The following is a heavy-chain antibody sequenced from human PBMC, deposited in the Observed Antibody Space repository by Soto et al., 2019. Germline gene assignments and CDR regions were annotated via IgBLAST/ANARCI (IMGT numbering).Heavy chain of an antibody. Sequence: QVQLVQSGAEVKEPGSSVKVSCKASGGTFSSYAISWVRQAPGQGLEWMGGIIPIFGTANYAQKFQGRVTITADESTSTAYMELSSLSSEDTDVYYCAREPRGATIGVYYFDYWGQGTLVTVSS. CDR2: IIPIFGTA. CDR1: GGTFSSYA. D-gene: IGHD3-16*01. V-gene: IGHV1-69*01. J-gene: IGHJ4*02. CDR3: AREPRGATIGVYYFDY.